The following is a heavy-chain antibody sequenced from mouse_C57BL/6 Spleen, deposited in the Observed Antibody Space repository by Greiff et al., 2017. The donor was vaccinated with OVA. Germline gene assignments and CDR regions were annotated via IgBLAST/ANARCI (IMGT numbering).Heavy chain of an antibody. J-gene: IGHJ4*01. CDR2: IYPRSGNT. D-gene: IGHD1-1*01. Sequence: VQLQQSGAELARPGASVKLSCKASGYTFTSYGISWVKQRTGQGLEWIGEIYPRSGNTYYNEKFKGKATLTADKSSSTAYMELRSLTSEDSAVYFCARCNYGSSHYYAMDYWGQGTSVTVSS. V-gene: IGHV1-81*01. CDR3: ARCNYGSSHYYAMDY. CDR1: GYTFTSYG.